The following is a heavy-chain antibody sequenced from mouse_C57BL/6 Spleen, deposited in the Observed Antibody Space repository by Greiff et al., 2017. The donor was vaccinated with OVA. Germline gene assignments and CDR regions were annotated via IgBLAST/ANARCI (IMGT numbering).Heavy chain of an antibody. Sequence: EVQLVESGPGLVKPSQSLSLTCSVTGYSITSGYYWNWIRQFPGNKLEWMGYISYDGSNNYNPSLKNRISITRDTSKNQFFLKLNSVTTEDTATYYCARDGTDYWGQGTTLTVSS. CDR2: ISYDGSN. V-gene: IGHV3-6*01. D-gene: IGHD4-1*01. CDR1: GYSITSGYY. CDR3: ARDGTDY. J-gene: IGHJ2*01.